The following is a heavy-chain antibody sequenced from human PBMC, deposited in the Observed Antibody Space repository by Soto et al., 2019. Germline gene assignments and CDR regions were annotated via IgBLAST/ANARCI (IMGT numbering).Heavy chain of an antibody. Sequence: EVQLLESGGGLVQPGGSLRLSCAASGFTFSSYAMSWVRQAPGKGLEWVSAISGSGGSTYYADSVKGRFTISRDNSKNTLYLQMTSLRAEDTAVYDCAKGREYYYDSSCPFDYCGQGTLATVSS. CDR2: ISGSGGST. D-gene: IGHD3-22*01. V-gene: IGHV3-23*01. CDR3: AKGREYYYDSSCPFDY. J-gene: IGHJ4*02. CDR1: GFTFSSYA.